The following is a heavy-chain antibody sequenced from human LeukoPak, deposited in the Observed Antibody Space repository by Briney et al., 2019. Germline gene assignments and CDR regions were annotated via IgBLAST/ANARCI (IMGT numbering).Heavy chain of an antibody. D-gene: IGHD3-16*01. J-gene: IGHJ4*02. CDR1: GFTFSSYS. CDR3: ARDDRWGWVSY. Sequence: GGSLRLSCAASGFTFSSYSMNWVRQAPEKGLEWVSSISSSSSYIYYADSVKGRFTISRDNAKNSLYLQMNSLRAEDTAVYYCARDDRWGWVSYWGQGTLVTVSS. CDR2: ISSSSSYI. V-gene: IGHV3-21*01.